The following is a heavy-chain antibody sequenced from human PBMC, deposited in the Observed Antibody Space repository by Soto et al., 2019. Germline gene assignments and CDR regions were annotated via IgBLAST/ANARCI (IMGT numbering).Heavy chain of an antibody. J-gene: IGHJ6*02. V-gene: IGHV3-23*01. CDR2: ISGSGGST. Sequence: GGSLRLSCAASGFTFSSYAMSWVRQAPGKGLEWVSAISGSGGSTYYADSVKGRFTISRDNSKNTLYLQMNSLRAEDTAVYYCAKDLIIADYYYGMDVWGQGTTVTVSS. D-gene: IGHD3-10*01. CDR1: GFTFSSYA. CDR3: AKDLIIADYYYGMDV.